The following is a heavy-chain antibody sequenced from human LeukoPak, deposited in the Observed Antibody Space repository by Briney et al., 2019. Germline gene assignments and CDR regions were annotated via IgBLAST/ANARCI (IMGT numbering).Heavy chain of an antibody. Sequence: PGGSLRLSCAASGFTVSSSYMSWVRQAPGKGLEWVSVINTDGSTYYVDSVKGRFTISRDNSKNTLYLQMNSLRAEDTAVYYCAKTPQGGHYYDSSGYSGYFDYWGQGTLVTVSS. CDR2: INTDGST. CDR1: GFTVSSSY. D-gene: IGHD3-22*01. CDR3: AKTPQGGHYYDSSGYSGYFDY. J-gene: IGHJ4*02. V-gene: IGHV3-53*05.